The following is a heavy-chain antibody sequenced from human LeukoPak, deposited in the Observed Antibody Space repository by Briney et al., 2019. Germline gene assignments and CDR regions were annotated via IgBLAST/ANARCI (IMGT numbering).Heavy chain of an antibody. J-gene: IGHJ4*02. Sequence: SETLSLTCTVSGGSINNYYWSWIRQPPGKGLEFIGYIAASGTTKHNPSLKSRVTLSMDTSKNQFSLKLRSVTAADTAVYFCARFPYFEGFDYWGQGTQVIVSS. CDR1: GGSINNYY. D-gene: IGHD3-9*01. CDR2: IAASGTT. V-gene: IGHV4-4*08. CDR3: ARFPYFEGFDY.